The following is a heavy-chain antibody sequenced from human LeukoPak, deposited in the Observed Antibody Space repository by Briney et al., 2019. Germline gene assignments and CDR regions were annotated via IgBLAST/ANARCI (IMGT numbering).Heavy chain of an antibody. CDR3: ARSSVGATQAGFDY. CDR2: MNPNSGNT. Sequence: ASVKVSCKASGYTFTSYDINWVRQATGQGLEWMGWMNPNSGNTGYAQKFQGRVTMTRNTSISTAYMELSSLRSEDTAVYYCARSSVGATQAGFDYWGQGPRVTVPS. CDR1: GYTFTSYD. J-gene: IGHJ4*02. D-gene: IGHD1-26*01. V-gene: IGHV1-8*01.